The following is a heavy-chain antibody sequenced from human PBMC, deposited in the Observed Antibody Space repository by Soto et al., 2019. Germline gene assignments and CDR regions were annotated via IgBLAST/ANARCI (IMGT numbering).Heavy chain of an antibody. V-gene: IGHV3-15*01. Sequence: GGSLRLSCAASGFTFINAWMTWVRRAPGKGLEWLGRIKTKSEGVTTDYAAPVKGRFTISRDDSKSTLYLQMNSLKTEDTAVYYCTTVGRYFDWAFDNWGQGTMVTVYS. CDR3: TTVGRYFDWAFDN. CDR2: IKTKSEGVTT. D-gene: IGHD3-9*01. CDR1: GFTFINAW. J-gene: IGHJ4*02.